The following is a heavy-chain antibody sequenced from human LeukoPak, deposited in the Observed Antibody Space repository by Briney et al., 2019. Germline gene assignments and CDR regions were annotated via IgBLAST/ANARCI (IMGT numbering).Heavy chain of an antibody. Sequence: PGGSLRLSCAASGFSFSPYDMHWVRQTTGKGLEWVSAIGTAGDTYYTGSVKGRFTISRENAKNSLYLQMNSLRAGDTAVYYCARGLETDDAFDIWGQGTMVTVSS. J-gene: IGHJ3*02. CDR3: ARGLETDDAFDI. V-gene: IGHV3-13*01. D-gene: IGHD1-1*01. CDR2: IGTAGDT. CDR1: GFSFSPYD.